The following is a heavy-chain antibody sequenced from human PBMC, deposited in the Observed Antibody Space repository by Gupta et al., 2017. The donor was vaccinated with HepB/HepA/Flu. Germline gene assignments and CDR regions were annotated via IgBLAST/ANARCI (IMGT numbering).Heavy chain of an antibody. CDR1: RFSLRTSAVG. CDR3: AHRQAASGYWDGGFFDS. CDR2: IYWDDDK. D-gene: IGHD6-25*01. J-gene: IGHJ4*02. Sequence: QITLEESCPTLLKPTQTPPLTCPFSRFSLRTSAVGVGWIRQPPGRALEHLALIYWDDDKRYNPSLRNRLNIMKDTSKNLVVLTLTNMDPVDTATYYCAHRQAASGYWDGGFFDSWGQGTLVTVSS. V-gene: IGHV2-5*02.